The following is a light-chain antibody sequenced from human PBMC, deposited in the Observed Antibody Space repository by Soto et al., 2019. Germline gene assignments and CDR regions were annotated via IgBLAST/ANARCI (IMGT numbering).Light chain of an antibody. J-gene: IGLJ1*01. Sequence: QSVLTQPPSASGSPGQSVTIPCTGTSSDVGGYNYVSWYQQHPGKAPKLMIYEVSKRPSGVPDRFSGSKSGNTASLTVSGLQAEDEADYYCSSYAGSNEGVFGTGTKVTVL. CDR2: EVS. V-gene: IGLV2-8*01. CDR1: SSDVGGYNY. CDR3: SSYAGSNEGV.